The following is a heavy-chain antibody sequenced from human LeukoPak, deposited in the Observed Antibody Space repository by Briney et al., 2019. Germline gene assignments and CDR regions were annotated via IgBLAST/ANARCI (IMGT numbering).Heavy chain of an antibody. CDR3: ARGPYSSSFPDAFDI. Sequence: ASETLSLTCTVSGGSISSYYWSWIRQPPGKGLEWIGYIYYSGSTNYNPSLKSRVTISVDTSKNQFSLKLSSVTAADTAVYYCARGPYSSSFPDAFDIWGQGTMVTVSS. V-gene: IGHV4-59*01. J-gene: IGHJ3*02. CDR1: GGSISSYY. CDR2: IYYSGST. D-gene: IGHD6-6*01.